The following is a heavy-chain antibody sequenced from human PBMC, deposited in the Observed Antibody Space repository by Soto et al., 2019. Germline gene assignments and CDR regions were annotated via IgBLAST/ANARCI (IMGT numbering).Heavy chain of an antibody. D-gene: IGHD6-13*01. CDR3: ARCSASWYWLDP. CDR2: IYYTGRT. CDR1: GDSIDNGAYY. J-gene: IGHJ5*02. V-gene: IGHV4-31*03. Sequence: SETLSLTCSVSGDSIDNGAYYWTWIRQHPVKGLEWLGYIYYTGRTAYSPSLKSRLTISLDTSKNQFSLSLSSVTAADTAVYYCARCSASWYWLDPWGQGSLVTVSS.